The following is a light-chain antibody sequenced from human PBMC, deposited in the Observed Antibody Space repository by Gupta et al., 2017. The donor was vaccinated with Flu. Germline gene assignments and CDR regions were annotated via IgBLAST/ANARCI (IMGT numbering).Light chain of an antibody. V-gene: IGLV4-69*01. CDR2: LISDGSN. J-gene: IGLJ3*02. CDR1: SGQCSYA. Sequence: KIPCTLVSGQCSYAIAWHRQQPEKGPQYLMTLISDGSNSTGDGLPGRFSATLSGADPYPTMSGLEYEDEDDYYVQTWGTGIWVFGGGTKLTVL. CDR3: QTWGTGIWV.